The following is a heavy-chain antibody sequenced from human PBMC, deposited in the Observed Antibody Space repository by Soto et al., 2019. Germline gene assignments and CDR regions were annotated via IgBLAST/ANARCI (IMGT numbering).Heavy chain of an antibody. Sequence: QPGGSLRLSCAASGFTFSHYWMHWVRQAPGKGLVWVSRIDPYGSATKYADSVKGRFIISRDNAENTMYLQMNSLRVEDTAVYYCARVLKSSDWDNDVFDIWGQGTVVTVSS. CDR3: ARVLKSSDWDNDVFDI. V-gene: IGHV3-74*01. CDR1: GFTFSHYW. J-gene: IGHJ3*02. CDR2: IDPYGSAT. D-gene: IGHD6-19*01.